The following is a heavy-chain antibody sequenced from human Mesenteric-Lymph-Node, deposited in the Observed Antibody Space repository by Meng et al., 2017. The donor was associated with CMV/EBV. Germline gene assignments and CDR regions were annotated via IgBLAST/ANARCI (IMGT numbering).Heavy chain of an antibody. CDR1: GYSISSGYY. Sequence: SETLSLTCTVCGYSISSGYYWGWIRQPPGKGLEWIGSIYHSGSTYYNPSLKSRVTISVDTSKNQFSLKLSSVTAADTAVYYCARNQPIGVTGVGNFDDWGRGMLVTVSS. CDR3: ARNQPIGVTGVGNFDD. V-gene: IGHV4-38-2*02. D-gene: IGHD6-19*01. CDR2: IYHSGST. J-gene: IGHJ4*02.